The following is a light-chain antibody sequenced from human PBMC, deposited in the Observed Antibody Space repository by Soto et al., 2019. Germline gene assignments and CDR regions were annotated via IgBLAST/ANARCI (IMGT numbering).Light chain of an antibody. V-gene: IGKV1-5*01. CDR1: QSISVW. J-gene: IGKJ4*01. Sequence: DIQMTQSPSTLSASVGDRVTITCRASQSISVWLAWYQQKAGKAPKLLIYAASSLQSGVPSRFSGSGSGTEFTLTISSLQPEDFATYYCQQLNNYPLTFGGGTKVDIK. CDR2: AAS. CDR3: QQLNNYPLT.